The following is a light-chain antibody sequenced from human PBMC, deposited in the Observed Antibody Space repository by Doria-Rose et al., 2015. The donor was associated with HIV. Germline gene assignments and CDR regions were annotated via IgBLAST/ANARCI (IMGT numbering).Light chain of an antibody. J-gene: IGKJ1*01. V-gene: IGKV4-1*01. CDR3: QQYFTTHRT. CDR2: WAS. CDR1: QSVLTRSNHKNY. Sequence: DIQVTPSPDSLAVSLGERATINCKSSQSVLTRSNHKNYLAWYQQKAGQPPNLLIYWASTRESGVPDRFSGSGSGTDFTLTISSLQAEDVAVYYCQQYFTTHRTVAQGTKLE.